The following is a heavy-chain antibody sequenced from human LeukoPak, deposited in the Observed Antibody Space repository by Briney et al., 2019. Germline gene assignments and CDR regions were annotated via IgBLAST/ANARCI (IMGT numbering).Heavy chain of an antibody. CDR3: ARDFTMVRGVNNWFDP. D-gene: IGHD3-10*01. V-gene: IGHV3-11*01. CDR2: ISSSGSTI. Sequence: GGSLTLSCAASGFTFSDYYMSWIRQAPGKGLEWVSYISSSGSTIYYADSVKGRFTISRDNAKNSLYLQMNSLRAEDTAVYYCARDFTMVRGVNNWFDPWGQGTLVTVSS. J-gene: IGHJ5*02. CDR1: GFTFSDYY.